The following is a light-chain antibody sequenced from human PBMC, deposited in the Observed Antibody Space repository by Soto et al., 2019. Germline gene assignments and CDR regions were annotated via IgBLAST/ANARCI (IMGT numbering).Light chain of an antibody. Sequence: QSALTQPASVSGSPGQSITISCTGTTSDVGGYNFVSWYQQDPGKAPKLILYEVSNRPSGVSSRFSGSKSGNTASLTISGLQAEDETDYYCSSYTTSSTLVFGTGTKVTVL. CDR1: TSDVGGYNF. CDR2: EVS. V-gene: IGLV2-14*03. CDR3: SSYTTSSTLV. J-gene: IGLJ1*01.